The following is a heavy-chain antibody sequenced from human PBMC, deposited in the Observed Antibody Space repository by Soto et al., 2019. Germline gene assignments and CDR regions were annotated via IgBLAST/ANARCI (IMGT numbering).Heavy chain of an antibody. CDR1: GFTFSSSA. Sequence: PGGSLRLSCAASGFTFSSSAISWVRQAPGKGLEWVSAVSANGQGIYYADSVRGRFTISRDNSKNTVFLHMDSLSAEDTAVYYCAKDRHYPRDYFHYWGQGTLVTAPQ. J-gene: IGHJ4*02. CDR3: AKDRHYPRDYFHY. V-gene: IGHV3-23*01. D-gene: IGHD3-10*01. CDR2: VSANGQGI.